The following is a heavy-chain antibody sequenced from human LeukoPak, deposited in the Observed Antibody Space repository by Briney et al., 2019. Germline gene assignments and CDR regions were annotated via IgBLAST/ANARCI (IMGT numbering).Heavy chain of an antibody. V-gene: IGHV4-39*01. D-gene: IGHD3-22*01. CDR2: MYYSGST. CDR1: GASISSRSYY. Sequence: SETLSLTCTVSGASISSRSYYWGWIRQYPGKGLEWIGNMYYSGSTHYSPSLNSRVVISRQTAKNQVSLKLSSVTAADSAVYYCARLEDSGGYRFDYWGQGALVTVSS. J-gene: IGHJ4*02. CDR3: ARLEDSGGYRFDY.